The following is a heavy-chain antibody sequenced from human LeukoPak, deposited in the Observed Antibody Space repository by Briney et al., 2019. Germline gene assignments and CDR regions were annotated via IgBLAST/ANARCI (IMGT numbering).Heavy chain of an antibody. D-gene: IGHD2-21*02. CDR1: GFTFSNPW. CDR2: ISGSGSTT. CDR3: AKDRCGSDCPSPETNYFDD. J-gene: IGHJ4*02. Sequence: GGSLRLSCVGSGFTFSNPWMSWVRQAPGKGPEWVSRISGSGSTTDYTDSVKGRFTISRDNSKNTLYLQMNSLRAEDTAVYYCAKDRCGSDCPSPETNYFDDWGQGTLVTVSS. V-gene: IGHV3-23*01.